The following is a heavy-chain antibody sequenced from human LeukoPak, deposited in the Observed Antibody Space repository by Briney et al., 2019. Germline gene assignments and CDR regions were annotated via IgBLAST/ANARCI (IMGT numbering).Heavy chain of an antibody. CDR2: IIPIFGTA. CDR1: GDTFSSYA. V-gene: IGHV1-69*06. CDR3: ARERYCSSTSCYLWFDP. D-gene: IGHD2-2*01. J-gene: IGHJ5*02. Sequence: SVKVSCKASGDTFSSYAISWVRQAPGQGLEWMGGIIPIFGTANYAQKFQGRVTITADKSTSTAYMELSSLRSEDTAVYYCARERYCSSTSCYLWFDPWGQGTLVTVSS.